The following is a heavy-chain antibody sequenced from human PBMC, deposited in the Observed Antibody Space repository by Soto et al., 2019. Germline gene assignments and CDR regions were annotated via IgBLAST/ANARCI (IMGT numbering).Heavy chain of an antibody. V-gene: IGHV3-30*03. CDR2: ISYDGSNK. D-gene: IGHD2-15*01. CDR1: GFTFSSYG. CDR3: AREIAVAASASTLTKYYYYGMDV. J-gene: IGHJ6*02. Sequence: GGSLRLSCAASGFTFSSYGMHWVRQAPGKGLEWVAVISYDGSNKYYADSVKGRFTISRDNSKNTLYLQMNSLRAEDTAVYYCAREIAVAASASTLTKYYYYGMDVWGQGTTVTVSS.